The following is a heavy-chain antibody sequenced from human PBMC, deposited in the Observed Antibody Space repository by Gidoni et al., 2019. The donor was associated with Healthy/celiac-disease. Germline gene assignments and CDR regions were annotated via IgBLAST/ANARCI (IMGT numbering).Heavy chain of an antibody. CDR3: TRAYATTLWDY. V-gene: IGHV3-73*02. CDR2: IITRPNYYAT. Sequence: EVQLVESGGGLVQPGKSLKLSCAASGFSFSGSAVHWVRQASGKGLEWVGHIITRPNYYATAYAASVKGRFTISRDDSKNTAYLQMDSLKTEDSAVYYCTRAYATTLWDYWGQGTLVTVSS. J-gene: IGHJ4*02. D-gene: IGHD1-26*01. CDR1: GFSFSGSA.